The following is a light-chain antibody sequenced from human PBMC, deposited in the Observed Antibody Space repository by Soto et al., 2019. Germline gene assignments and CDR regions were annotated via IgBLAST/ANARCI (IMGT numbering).Light chain of an antibody. CDR2: SAT. CDR3: LQDHDYPRT. J-gene: IGKJ1*01. Sequence: AIQMTQSPTSLSASVGDRVIITCRASQDISKDLGWYQQKPGKAPKFLICSATSTQSGVPSTFSGSGFGTDFTLTISSLQPEDFATYYCLQDHDYPRTFGQGTKVEF. CDR1: QDISKD. V-gene: IGKV1-6*01.